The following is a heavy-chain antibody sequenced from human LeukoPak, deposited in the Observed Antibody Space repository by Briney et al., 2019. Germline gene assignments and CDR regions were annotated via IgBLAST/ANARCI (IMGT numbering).Heavy chain of an antibody. CDR1: WFLLSNSW. V-gene: IGHV3-15*01. CDR3: TTELTYTRSWRGYFQH. D-gene: IGHD6-13*01. CDR2: IKSKSDDRTT. Sequence: GSPRLSWASSWFLLSNSWMRLVPPAPRKGTEWVGRIKSKSDDRTTDYAATVKGRFTISRDDSKTALYVQMNSLKTEDTAVYYCTTELTYTRSWRGYFQHWGQGTLVTVSS. J-gene: IGHJ1*01.